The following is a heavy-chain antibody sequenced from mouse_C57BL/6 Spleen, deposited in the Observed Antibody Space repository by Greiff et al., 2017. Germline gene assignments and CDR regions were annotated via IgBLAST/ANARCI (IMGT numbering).Heavy chain of an antibody. CDR3: ARGDWDEEGFAY. D-gene: IGHD4-1*01. Sequence: QVQLQQPGAGLVQPGASVKLSCQASGYTFTSYWMHWVKQRPGRGLEWIGRIEPNSGGTKYNEKVKSKATMTVDNPYSTANMQLSSLKCEDSAVYACARGDWDEEGFAYWGQGTLVTVSA. J-gene: IGHJ3*01. V-gene: IGHV1-72*01. CDR1: GYTFTSYW. CDR2: IEPNSGGT.